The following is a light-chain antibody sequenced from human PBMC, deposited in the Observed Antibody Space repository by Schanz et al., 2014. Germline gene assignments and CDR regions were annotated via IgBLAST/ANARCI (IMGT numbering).Light chain of an antibody. CDR2: GAS. V-gene: IGKV3-20*01. Sequence: EIVMTQSPGTLSVSPGERATLSCRTSQNISSTYFTWYQQKPGQAPRLLIYGASSRATGIPDRFSGSGSGTDFTLTIGRLEPEDFAVYYCQLFRGSSYTFGHGTTLEIK. CDR1: QNISSTY. J-gene: IGKJ2*01. CDR3: QLFRGSSYT.